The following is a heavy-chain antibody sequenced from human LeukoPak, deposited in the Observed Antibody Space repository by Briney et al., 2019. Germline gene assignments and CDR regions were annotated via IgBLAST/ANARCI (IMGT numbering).Heavy chain of an antibody. Sequence: GGSLRLSCAASGFTFSSYGMHWVRQAPGKGLEWVAVISYDGSNKYNADSVKGRFTISRDNSKNTLYLQMNSLRAEDTAVYYCAKDVGYEGYWGQGTLVTVSS. CDR2: ISYDGSNK. J-gene: IGHJ4*02. D-gene: IGHD5-18*01. CDR1: GFTFSSYG. CDR3: AKDVGYEGY. V-gene: IGHV3-30*18.